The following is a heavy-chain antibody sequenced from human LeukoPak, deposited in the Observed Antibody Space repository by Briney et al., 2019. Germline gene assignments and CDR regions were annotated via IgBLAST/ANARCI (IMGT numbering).Heavy chain of an antibody. Sequence: PGGSLRLSCAASGFTFSIYSMNWVRQTPGKGLEWVSSISSSSTYIYYADSVKGRFTISRDNAKNSLYLQMNSLRVEDTAVYYCAREPTAMILWGQGTLVTVSS. J-gene: IGHJ4*02. D-gene: IGHD5-18*01. CDR1: GFTFSIYS. V-gene: IGHV3-21*01. CDR2: ISSSSTYI. CDR3: AREPTAMIL.